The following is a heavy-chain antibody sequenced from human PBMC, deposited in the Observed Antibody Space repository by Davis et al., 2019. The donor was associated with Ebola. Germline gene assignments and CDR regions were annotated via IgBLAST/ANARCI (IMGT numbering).Heavy chain of an antibody. CDR1: GFTFSSYW. CDR3: ARMGYCSGGSCFLYYYYGMDV. D-gene: IGHD2-15*01. V-gene: IGHV3-74*01. J-gene: IGHJ6*02. CDR2: INSDGSST. Sequence: HTGGSLRLSCAASGFTFSSYWMHWVRQAPGKGLVWVSRINSDGSSTSYADSVKGRFTISRDNAKNTLYLQMNSLRAEDTAVYYCARMGYCSGGSCFLYYYYGMDVWGQGTTVTVSS.